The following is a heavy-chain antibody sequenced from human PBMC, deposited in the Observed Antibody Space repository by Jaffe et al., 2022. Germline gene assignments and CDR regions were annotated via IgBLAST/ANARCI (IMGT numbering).Heavy chain of an antibody. CDR2: IYYSGST. CDR1: GGSISSYY. J-gene: IGHJ4*02. D-gene: IGHD3-3*01. V-gene: IGHV4-59*01. CDR3: ARGSGWVFGVVNYDY. Sequence: QVQLQESGPGLVKPSETLSLTCTVSGGSISSYYWSWIRQPPGKGLEWIGYIYYSGSTNYNPSLKSRVTISVDTSKNQFSLKLSSVTAADTAVYYCARGSGWVFGVVNYDYWGQGTLVTVSS.